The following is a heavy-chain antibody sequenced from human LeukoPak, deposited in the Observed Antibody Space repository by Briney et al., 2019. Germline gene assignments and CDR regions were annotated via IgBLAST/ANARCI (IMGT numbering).Heavy chain of an antibody. CDR3: ASGAYCGGDCYSGYYYYMDV. D-gene: IGHD2-21*01. Sequence: SETLSLTCTVSGGSISSYYWSWIRQPPGKGLEWIGYIYYSGSTNYNPSLKSRVTISVDTSKNQFSLKLSSVTAADTAVYYCASGAYCGGDCYSGYYYYMDVWGKGTTVTVSS. V-gene: IGHV4-59*01. CDR1: GGSISSYY. J-gene: IGHJ6*03. CDR2: IYYSGST.